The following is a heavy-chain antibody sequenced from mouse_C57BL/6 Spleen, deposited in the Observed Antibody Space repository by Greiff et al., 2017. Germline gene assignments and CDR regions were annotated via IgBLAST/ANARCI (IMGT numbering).Heavy chain of an antibody. Sequence: QVQLQQPGAELVMPGASVKLSCKASGYTFTSYWLHWVKQRPGQGLEWIGEIDPSDSYTNYNQKFKGKTTLTVDKSSSTAYMQLSSLTSEDSAVYYCARRPWGYFDVWGTGTTVTVSS. CDR3: ARRPWGYFDV. CDR2: IDPSDSYT. CDR1: GYTFTSYW. V-gene: IGHV1-69*01. D-gene: IGHD4-1*01. J-gene: IGHJ1*03.